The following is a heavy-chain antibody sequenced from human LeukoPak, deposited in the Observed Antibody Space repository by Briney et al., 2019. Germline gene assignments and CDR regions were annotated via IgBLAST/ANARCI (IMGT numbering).Heavy chain of an antibody. J-gene: IGHJ4*02. V-gene: IGHV1-2*02. Sequence: ASVKVSCKASGYTFTGYYMHLVRQAPGQGLEWMGWINPNSGGTNYAQKFQGRVTMTRDTSISTAYMELSRLRSDDTAVYYCARLLRPGGEVGYWGQGTLVTVSP. CDR2: INPNSGGT. D-gene: IGHD3-16*01. CDR3: ARLLRPGGEVGY. CDR1: GYTFTGYY.